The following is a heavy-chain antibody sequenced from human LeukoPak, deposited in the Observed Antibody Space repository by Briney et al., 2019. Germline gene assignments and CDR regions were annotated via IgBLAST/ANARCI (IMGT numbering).Heavy chain of an antibody. D-gene: IGHD6-13*01. CDR1: GGSISSHY. Sequence: SETLSLTCTVSGGSISSHYWGWIRQPPGKGLEWIGYIYYSGSTYYNPSLKSRVTISVDTSKNQFSLKLSSVTAADTAVYYCARPSSSWYYAFDIWGQGTMVTVSS. V-gene: IGHV4-59*06. J-gene: IGHJ3*02. CDR3: ARPSSSWYYAFDI. CDR2: IYYSGST.